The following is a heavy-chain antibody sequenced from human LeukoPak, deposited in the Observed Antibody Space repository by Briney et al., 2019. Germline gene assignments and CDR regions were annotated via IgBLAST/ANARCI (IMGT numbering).Heavy chain of an antibody. J-gene: IGHJ3*01. CDR1: GFTFSSYG. Sequence: GGSLRLSCAASGFTFSSYGMHWVRQAPGKGLEWVAFIRYDGSNKYYADSVKGRFTISRDNSKNTLYLQMNSLRAEDTAVYYCTKDPNGDYVGAFDFWGQGTMVTVSS. V-gene: IGHV3-30*02. D-gene: IGHD4-17*01. CDR3: TKDPNGDYVGAFDF. CDR2: IRYDGSNK.